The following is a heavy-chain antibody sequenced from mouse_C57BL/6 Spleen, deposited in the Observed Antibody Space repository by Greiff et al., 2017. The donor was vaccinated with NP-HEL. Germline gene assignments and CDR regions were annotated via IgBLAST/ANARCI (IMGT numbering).Heavy chain of an antibody. Sequence: QVQLQQPGAELVKPGASVKMSCKASGYTFTSYWITWVKQRPGQGLEWIGDIYPGSGSTNYNEKFKSKVTLTVDTTTSTAYMQLSSLTSEASAVYYCTRSQPRTAQALWFAYWGQGTLVTVSA. D-gene: IGHD3-2*02. V-gene: IGHV1-55*01. CDR3: TRSQPRTAQALWFAY. J-gene: IGHJ3*01. CDR1: GYTFTSYW. CDR2: IYPGSGST.